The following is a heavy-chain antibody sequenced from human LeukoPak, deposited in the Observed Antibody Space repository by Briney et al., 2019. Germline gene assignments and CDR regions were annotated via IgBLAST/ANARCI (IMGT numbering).Heavy chain of an antibody. CDR2: IYHSGST. D-gene: IGHD3-10*01. CDR1: GGSISSSNW. Sequence: SGTLSLTCAVSGGSISSSNWWSWVRQPPGKGLEWSGEIYHSGSTNYNPSLKSRVTISVDKSKNQFSLKLSSVTAADTAVYYCARGPITMVRGVIMSWGQGTLVTVSS. V-gene: IGHV4-4*02. J-gene: IGHJ5*02. CDR3: ARGPITMVRGVIMS.